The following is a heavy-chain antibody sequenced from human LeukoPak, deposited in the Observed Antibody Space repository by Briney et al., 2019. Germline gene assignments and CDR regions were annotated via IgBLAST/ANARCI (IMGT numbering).Heavy chain of an antibody. CDR2: ISSSGSTI. D-gene: IGHD6-6*01. CDR3: ARPTYSSSPYMDV. V-gene: IGHV3-11*04. CDR1: GFTFSDYY. Sequence: GGSLRLSCAASGFTFSDYYMSWIRQAPGKGLEWVSYISSSGSTIYYADSVKGRFTISRDNAKNSLYLQMNSLRAEDTAVYYCARPTYSSSPYMDVWGKGTTVTVSS. J-gene: IGHJ6*03.